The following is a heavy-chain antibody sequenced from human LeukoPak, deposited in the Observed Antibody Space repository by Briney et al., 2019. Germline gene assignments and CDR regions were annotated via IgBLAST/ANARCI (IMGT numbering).Heavy chain of an antibody. CDR3: ARIRSYGFDY. J-gene: IGHJ4*02. Sequence: GGSPRLSCAASGFTFSSYWMHWVRQAPGKGLVCVSRINTDGSSTSYADSVKGRFTISRDNAKNTLYLQMNSLRAEDTAVYYCARIRSYGFDYWGQGTLVTVSS. V-gene: IGHV3-74*01. CDR2: INTDGSST. CDR1: GFTFSSYW. D-gene: IGHD1-26*01.